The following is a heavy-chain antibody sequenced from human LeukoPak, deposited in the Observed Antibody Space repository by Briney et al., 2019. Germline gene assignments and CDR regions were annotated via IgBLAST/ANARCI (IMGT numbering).Heavy chain of an antibody. CDR2: ISYDGSNK. D-gene: IGHD3-22*01. CDR3: AKRTYDSSV. J-gene: IGHJ4*02. V-gene: IGHV3-30*18. CDR1: XFTXSXYG. Sequence: RSXXLXCXAXXFTXSXYGMHWVRQAPGKGLEWVAVISYDGSNKYYADSVKGRFTISRDNSKNTLYLQMNSLRAEDTAVYYCAKRTYDSSVWGQGTLVTVSS.